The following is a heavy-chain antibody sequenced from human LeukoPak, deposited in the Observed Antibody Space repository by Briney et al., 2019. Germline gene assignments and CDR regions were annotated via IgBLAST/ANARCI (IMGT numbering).Heavy chain of an antibody. CDR2: IIPIFGTA. Sequence: GASVKVSCKASGGTFSSYAISWVRQAPGQGLEWMGGIIPIFGTANYAQKFQGRVTITADKSTSTAYMELSSLRSEDTAVYYCARGRGSAAAGYYFDYWGQGTLVTVSS. CDR1: GGTFSSYA. D-gene: IGHD6-13*01. V-gene: IGHV1-69*06. J-gene: IGHJ4*02. CDR3: ARGRGSAAAGYYFDY.